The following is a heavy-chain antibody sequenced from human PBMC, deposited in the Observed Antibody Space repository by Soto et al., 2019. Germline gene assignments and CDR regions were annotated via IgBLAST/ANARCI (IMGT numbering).Heavy chain of an antibody. Sequence: SETLSLTCTVSGGSISSYYWSWIRQPPGKGLEWIGYIYYSGSTNYNPSLKSRVTISVDTSKNQFSLKLSSVTAADTAVYYCARAGWRITFGGVIVHDAFDIWGQGTMVTVSS. CDR2: IYYSGST. V-gene: IGHV4-59*08. CDR1: GGSISSYY. D-gene: IGHD3-16*02. CDR3: ARAGWRITFGGVIVHDAFDI. J-gene: IGHJ3*02.